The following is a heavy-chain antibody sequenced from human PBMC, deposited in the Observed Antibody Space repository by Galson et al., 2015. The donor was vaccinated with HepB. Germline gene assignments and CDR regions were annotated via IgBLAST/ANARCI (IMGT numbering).Heavy chain of an antibody. J-gene: IGHJ5*02. CDR2: IIPILGIA. CDR3: ARDPSGREYDWFDP. CDR1: GGTFSSYT. V-gene: IGHV1-69*04. D-gene: IGHD2/OR15-2a*01. Sequence: SVKVSCKASGGTFSSYTISWVRQAPGQGLEWMGRIIPILGIANYAQKFQGRVTITADKSTSTAYMELSSLRSEDTAVYYCARDPSGREYDWFDPWGQGTLVTVSS.